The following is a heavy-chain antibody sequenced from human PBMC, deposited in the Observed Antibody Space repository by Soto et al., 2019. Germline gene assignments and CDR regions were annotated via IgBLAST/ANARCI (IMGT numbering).Heavy chain of an antibody. V-gene: IGHV5-10-1*01. CDR3: ARTSMQSRGYSYGHGGMDV. Sequence: EVQLVQSGAEVKKPGESLRISCKGSGYSFTSYWISWVRQMPGKGLEWMGRIDPSDSYTNYSPSFQGHVTISADKSTSTAYLQWSSLKASDTAMYYCARTSMQSRGYSYGHGGMDVWGQGTTVTVSS. D-gene: IGHD5-18*01. J-gene: IGHJ6*02. CDR2: IDPSDSYT. CDR1: GYSFTSYW.